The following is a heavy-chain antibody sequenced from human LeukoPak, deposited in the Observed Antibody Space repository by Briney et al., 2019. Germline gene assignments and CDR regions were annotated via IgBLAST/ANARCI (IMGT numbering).Heavy chain of an antibody. Sequence: GGSLRLSCAASGFTFSSYTMNWVRQAPGKGLEWVSSITRSGDYIFYADSVKGRFIISRDNAENSLYLQMNSLRAEDTAVYYCARVSGEYRDYWGQGTLVTVS. J-gene: IGHJ4*02. V-gene: IGHV3-21*01. CDR1: GFTFSSYT. CDR2: ITRSGDYI. D-gene: IGHD4-17*01. CDR3: ARVSGEYRDY.